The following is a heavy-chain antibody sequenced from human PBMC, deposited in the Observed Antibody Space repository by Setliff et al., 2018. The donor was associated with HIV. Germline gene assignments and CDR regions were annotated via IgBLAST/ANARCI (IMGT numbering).Heavy chain of an antibody. CDR2: INQSGNT. V-gene: IGHV4-34*01. CDR1: GGSLSGYY. CDR3: AREGGQGYSGSGSFYHRNFDL. D-gene: IGHD3-10*01. Sequence: PSETLSLTCAVYGGSLSGYYWSWVRQSPGRGLEWIGEINQSGNTNFNPSLKSRLIISVDTFKSQFSLKLTSVTAADTALYYCAREGGQGYSGSGSFYHRNFDLWGRGTLVTVSS. J-gene: IGHJ2*01.